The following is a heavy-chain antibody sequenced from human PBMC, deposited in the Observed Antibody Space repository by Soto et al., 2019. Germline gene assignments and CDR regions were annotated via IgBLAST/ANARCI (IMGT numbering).Heavy chain of an antibody. D-gene: IGHD3-22*01. J-gene: IGHJ4*02. CDR3: AKCITMIVVVTGPFDY. CDR2: ISYDGSNK. V-gene: IGHV3-30*18. CDR1: GFTFSSYG. Sequence: SLRLSCAASGFTFSSYGMHWVRQAPGKGLEWVAVISYDGSNKYYADSVKGRFTISRDNSKNTLYLQMNSLRAEDTAVYYCAKCITMIVVVTGPFDYWGQGTLVTVSS.